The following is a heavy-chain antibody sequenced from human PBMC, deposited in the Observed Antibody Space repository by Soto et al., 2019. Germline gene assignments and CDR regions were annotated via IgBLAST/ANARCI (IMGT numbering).Heavy chain of an antibody. J-gene: IGHJ3*02. V-gene: IGHV4-30-4*01. Sequence: PSETLSLTCTVSGGSISSGDYYWSWIRQPPGKGLEWIGYIYYSGSTYYNPSLKSRVTISVDTSKNQFSLKLSSVTAADTAVYYCARDMKVYYYDSSGYSDAFDIWGQGTRVTVS. D-gene: IGHD3-22*01. CDR1: GGSISSGDYY. CDR2: IYYSGST. CDR3: ARDMKVYYYDSSGYSDAFDI.